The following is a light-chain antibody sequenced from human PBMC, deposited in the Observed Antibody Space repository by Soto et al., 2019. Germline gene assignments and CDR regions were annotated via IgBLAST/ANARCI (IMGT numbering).Light chain of an antibody. CDR1: SSNVGSNA. CDR2: SND. V-gene: IGLV1-44*01. CDR3: AAWDDSLNGWV. J-gene: IGLJ3*02. Sequence: VLTQPPSASGTPGQRVTISCSGSSSNVGSNAVNWYQQLPGTAPKLLIYSNDQRPSGVPDRFSGSGSGTSASLAISGLQSEDEADYYCAAWDDSLNGWVFGGGTKLTVL.